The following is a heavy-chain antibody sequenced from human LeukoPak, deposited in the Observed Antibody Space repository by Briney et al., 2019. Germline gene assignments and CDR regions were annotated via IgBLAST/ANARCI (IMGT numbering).Heavy chain of an antibody. V-gene: IGHV4-39*07. D-gene: IGHD5-18*01. CDR1: GGSISSSSYY. J-gene: IGHJ4*02. CDR3: ARDKGYSYGSPINYFDY. Sequence: PSETLSLTCTVSGGSISSSSYYWGWIRQPPGKGLEWIGSIYYSGSTYYNPSLKSRVTISVDTSKNQFSPKLSSVTAADTAVYYCARDKGYSYGSPINYFDYWGQGTLVTVSS. CDR2: IYYSGST.